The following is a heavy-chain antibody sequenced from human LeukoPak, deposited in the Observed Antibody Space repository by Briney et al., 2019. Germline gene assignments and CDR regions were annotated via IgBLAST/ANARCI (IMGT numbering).Heavy chain of an antibody. V-gene: IGHV3-30*14. D-gene: IGHD4-23*01. CDR1: GFTFSSYA. J-gene: IGHJ4*02. CDR3: ARDSTLDYGGNRNNY. CDR2: ISYDGSNK. Sequence: GGSLRLSCAASGFTFSSYAMHWVRQAPGKGLEWVAVISYDGSNKYYADSVKGRFTISRDNSKNTLYLQMNSLRAEDTAVYYCARDSTLDYGGNRNNYWGQGTLVTVSS.